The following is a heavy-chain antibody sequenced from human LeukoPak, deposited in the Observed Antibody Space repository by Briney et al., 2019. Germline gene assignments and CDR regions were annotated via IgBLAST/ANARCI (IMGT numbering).Heavy chain of an antibody. V-gene: IGHV3-7*03. J-gene: IGHJ5*02. CDR3: ARSFGGNWLDP. D-gene: IGHD4-23*01. Sequence: GGSLRLSCAASGFTFSSYWMSWVRQAPGKGLEWVANIKQDGSEIYYVDSVKGRFTISRDNAKNSLFLQMNSLRAEDTAVYYCARSFGGNWLDPWGQGTLVTVSS. CDR2: IKQDGSEI. CDR1: GFTFSSYW.